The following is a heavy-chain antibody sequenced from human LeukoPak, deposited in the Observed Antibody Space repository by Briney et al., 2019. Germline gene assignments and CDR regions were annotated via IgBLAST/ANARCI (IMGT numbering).Heavy chain of an antibody. CDR1: GYNFSVYY. V-gene: IGHV1-2*02. D-gene: IGHD2-15*01. CDR2: MDPNSGDT. CDR3: ATKGGLTPNTLAM. Sequence: GASVKLSCKGSGYNFSVYYMHWVRQAPGQGLECMGWMDPNSGDTIYAPKFQGRVSMTRDTSITTAYMELSSLTFADSAIYYCATKGGLTPNTLAMWGHGTMVTVSS. J-gene: IGHJ3*01.